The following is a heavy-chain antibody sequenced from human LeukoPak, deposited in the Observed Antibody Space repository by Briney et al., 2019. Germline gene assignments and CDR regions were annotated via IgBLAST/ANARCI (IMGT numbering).Heavy chain of an antibody. CDR2: ICTAGST. Sequence: GGSLRLSCAASGFTVSGNYMSWVRQAPGKGLEWVSVICTAGSTSYADSVKGRFTISRDNSKNTLYLQMNSLRAEDTAVYYCASSGDSGWYYDYYYGMDVWGQGTTVTVSS. CDR3: ASSGDSGWYYDYYYGMDV. V-gene: IGHV3-53*01. CDR1: GFTVSGNY. J-gene: IGHJ6*02. D-gene: IGHD6-19*01.